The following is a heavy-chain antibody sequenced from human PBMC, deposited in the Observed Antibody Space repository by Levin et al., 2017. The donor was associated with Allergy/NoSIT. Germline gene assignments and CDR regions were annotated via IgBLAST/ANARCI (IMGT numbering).Heavy chain of an antibody. CDR1: GFTFSSYG. CDR2: ISSDGRKK. CDR3: AKDVYGSGWYPLGNDAFEM. D-gene: IGHD6-19*01. J-gene: IGHJ3*02. Sequence: GESLKISCAASGFTFSSYGMHWVRQAPGKWLEWVAVISSDGRKKFYADSVKGRFTISRDNSKNTLDLQMNSLRAEDTAVYYCAKDVYGSGWYPLGNDAFEMWGQGTKVSVSS. V-gene: IGHV3-30*18.